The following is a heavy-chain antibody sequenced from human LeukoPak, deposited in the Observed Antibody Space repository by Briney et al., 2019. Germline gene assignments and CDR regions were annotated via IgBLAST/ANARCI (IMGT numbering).Heavy chain of an antibody. CDR1: GFTFSSYW. Sequence: SGGSLRLSCASSGFTFSSYWMSWVRQAPGKGLEWVSAISGSGGSTYYADSVKGRFTISRDNSKNTLYLQMNSLRAEDTAVYYCAKRYQLLSWDYWGQGTLVTVSS. D-gene: IGHD2-2*01. J-gene: IGHJ4*02. CDR2: ISGSGGST. V-gene: IGHV3-23*01. CDR3: AKRYQLLSWDY.